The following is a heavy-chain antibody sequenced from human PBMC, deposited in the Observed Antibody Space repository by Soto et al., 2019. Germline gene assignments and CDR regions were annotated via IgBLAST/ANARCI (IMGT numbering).Heavy chain of an antibody. CDR3: ARDYELLGDYYGMDV. CDR1: GGSISSYY. V-gene: IGHV4-59*01. Sequence: SETLSLTCTVSGGSISSYYWSWIRQPPGKGLEWIGYIYYSGSTNYNPSLKSRVTISVDTSKNQFSLKLSSVTAADTAVYYCARDYELLGDYYGMDVWGQGTTVTVSS. D-gene: IGHD2-21*01. CDR2: IYYSGST. J-gene: IGHJ6*02.